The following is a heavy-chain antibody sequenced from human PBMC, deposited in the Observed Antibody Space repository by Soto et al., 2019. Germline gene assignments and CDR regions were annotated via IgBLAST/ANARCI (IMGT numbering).Heavy chain of an antibody. J-gene: IGHJ6*03. CDR3: ARDGPPYCSGGSCYEGYYYYYMDV. CDR1: GGTFSSYT. V-gene: IGHV1-69*04. CDR2: IIPILGIV. Sequence: GASVKVSCKASGGTFSSYTINWVRQAPGQGLEWMGRIIPILGIVNYAQKFQGRVTITADKSTSTAYMELSSLRSEDTAVYYCARDGPPYCSGGSCYEGYYYYYMDVWGKGTTVTVSS. D-gene: IGHD2-15*01.